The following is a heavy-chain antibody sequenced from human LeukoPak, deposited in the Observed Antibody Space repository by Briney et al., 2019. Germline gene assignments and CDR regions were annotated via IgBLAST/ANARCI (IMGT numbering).Heavy chain of an antibody. Sequence: PRGSLRLSCVASGFTFKNYVMNWVRQAPGKGLEWLATIYGSGVSISYADSVKGRFTISRDNSNNTLYLQMNSLRAEDTAMYYCAKDLEWELLAEAYWGQGILVTVSS. CDR3: AKDLEWELLAEAY. J-gene: IGHJ4*02. D-gene: IGHD3-22*01. CDR1: GFTFKNYV. CDR2: IYGSGVSI. V-gene: IGHV3-23*01.